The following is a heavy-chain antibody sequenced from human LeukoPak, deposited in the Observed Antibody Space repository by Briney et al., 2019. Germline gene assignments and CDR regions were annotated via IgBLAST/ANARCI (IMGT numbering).Heavy chain of an antibody. CDR1: GGTFSSYA. CDR2: IIPIFGTA. Sequence: ASVKVSCKASGGTFSSYAISWVRQAPGQGLERMGGIIPIFGTANCAQKFQGRVTITTDESTSTAYMELSSLRSEDTAVYYCAREQSSGYYRVGAFDIWGQGTKVTVSS. J-gene: IGHJ3*02. D-gene: IGHD3-22*01. V-gene: IGHV1-69*05. CDR3: AREQSSGYYRVGAFDI.